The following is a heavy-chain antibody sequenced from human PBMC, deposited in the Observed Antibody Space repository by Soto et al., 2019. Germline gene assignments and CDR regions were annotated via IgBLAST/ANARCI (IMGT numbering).Heavy chain of an antibody. CDR1: GYTFTSYA. CDR3: ARPSGLYGMDV. Sequence: AASVKVSCKASGYTFTSYAMHWVRQAPGQRLEWMGWINAGNGNTKYSQKFQGRVTITRDTSTSTAYMELSSLRSEDTAVYYCARPSGLYGMDVWGQGTTVTVSS. CDR2: INAGNGNT. V-gene: IGHV1-3*01. J-gene: IGHJ6*02.